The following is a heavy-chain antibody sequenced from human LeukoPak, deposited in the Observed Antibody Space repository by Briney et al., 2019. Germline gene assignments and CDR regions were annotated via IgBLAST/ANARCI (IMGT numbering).Heavy chain of an antibody. CDR1: GFTFSSNV. D-gene: IGHD4-11*01. CDR2: IWYDGSNK. J-gene: IGHJ6*02. Sequence: PGGSLRLSCAASGFTFSSNVMHWVRQAPGKWLEWVGIIWYDGSNKYYADSVKGRFTISRDNSKNTLYLQMDSLRVEDTAVYYCARPYYSNYYYYGMDVWGQGTTVTVSS. V-gene: IGHV3-33*01. CDR3: ARPYYSNYYYYGMDV.